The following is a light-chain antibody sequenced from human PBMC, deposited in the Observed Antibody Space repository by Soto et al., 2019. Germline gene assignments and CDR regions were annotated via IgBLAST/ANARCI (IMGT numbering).Light chain of an antibody. J-gene: IGKJ4*01. CDR1: QTFGGSY. CDR2: GAS. V-gene: IGKV3-20*01. CDR3: QQYGGSLT. Sequence: EIVLTQSPGTLSLSPGERATLSCRASQTFGGSYLAWYQQKPGQAPRLLIYGASSRATGIPDRFSGSGSGAHFTLTISRLEPEYFAVYYCQQYGGSLTFGGGTKVDIK.